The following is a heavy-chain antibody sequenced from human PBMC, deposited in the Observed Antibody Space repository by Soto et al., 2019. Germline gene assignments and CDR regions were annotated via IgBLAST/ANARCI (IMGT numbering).Heavy chain of an antibody. Sequence: QVQLQESGPGLVKPSETLSLTCTVSGGSISSYYWSWIRQPPGKGLEWIGYIYYSGSTNYNPSLKSRVTISVDTSKNQFSLKLSSVTAADTAVYYCARDESGVHSYWGQGTLVTVSS. CDR2: IYYSGST. CDR3: ARDESGVHSY. V-gene: IGHV4-59*01. CDR1: GGSISSYY. D-gene: IGHD3-10*01. J-gene: IGHJ4*02.